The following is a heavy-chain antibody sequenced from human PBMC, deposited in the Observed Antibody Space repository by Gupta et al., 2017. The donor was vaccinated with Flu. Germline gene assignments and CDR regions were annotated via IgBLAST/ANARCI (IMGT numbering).Heavy chain of an antibody. D-gene: IGHD4-17*01. J-gene: IGHJ2*01. CDR1: GGSFSVYY. V-gene: IGHV4-34*01. Sequence: QVQLQQWGAGLLKPSETLSLTCAVYGGSFSVYYWSWIRQPPGKGLEWIGEINHSGSTNYNPSLKSRVTISVDTSKNQFSLKLSSVTAADTAVYYCARGGGLRNGDYGGSKLWYFDLWGRGTLVTVSS. CDR2: INHSGST. CDR3: ARGGGLRNGDYGGSKLWYFDL.